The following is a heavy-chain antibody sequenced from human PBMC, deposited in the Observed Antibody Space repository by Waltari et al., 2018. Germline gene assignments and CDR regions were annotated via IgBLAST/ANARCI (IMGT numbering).Heavy chain of an antibody. CDR3: ARVTDYYDSSGYYAFDI. D-gene: IGHD3-22*01. CDR2: ISSSSSYI. Sequence: EVQLVESGGGLVKPGGSLRLSCAASGFTFSSYSMNWVRQAPGQGLEWVSSISSSSSYIYYADSVKGRFTISRDNAKNSLYLQMNSLRAEDTAVYYCARVTDYYDSSGYYAFDIWGQGTMVTVSS. J-gene: IGHJ3*02. V-gene: IGHV3-21*01. CDR1: GFTFSSYS.